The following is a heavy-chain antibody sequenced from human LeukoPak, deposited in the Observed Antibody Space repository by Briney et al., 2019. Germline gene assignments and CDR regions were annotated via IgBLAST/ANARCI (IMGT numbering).Heavy chain of an antibody. D-gene: IGHD6-6*01. J-gene: IGHJ4*02. V-gene: IGHV3-73*01. CDR2: IRSKANSYAT. CDR1: GFTFSGSA. Sequence: GGSLRLSCAASGFTFSGSAMHWVRQASGKELEWVGRIRSKANSYATAYAASVKGRFTISRDDSKNTAYLQMNSLKTEDTAVYYCTRHGSSSGGGGQGTLVTVSS. CDR3: TRHGSSSGG.